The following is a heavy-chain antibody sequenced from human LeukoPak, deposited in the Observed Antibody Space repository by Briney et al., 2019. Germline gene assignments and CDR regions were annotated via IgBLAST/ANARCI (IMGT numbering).Heavy chain of an antibody. CDR1: GYTFTGYY. J-gene: IGHJ6*02. D-gene: IGHD3-10*01. CDR2: XXXXXXXX. CDR3: ASCITMVRGAVPTYYYYYGMDV. V-gene: IGHV1-2*02. Sequence: ASVKVSCKASGYTFTGYYMHWVRQAPGQGLEWXXXXXXXXXXXNYAQKFQGRVTMTRDTSISTAYMELSRLRSDDTAVYYCASCITMVRGAVPTYYYYYGMDVWGQGTTVTVSS.